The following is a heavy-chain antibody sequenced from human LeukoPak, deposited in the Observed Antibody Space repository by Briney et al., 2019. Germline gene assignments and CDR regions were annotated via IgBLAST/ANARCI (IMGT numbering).Heavy chain of an antibody. CDR2: IYYSGST. V-gene: IGHV4-39*01. J-gene: IGHJ4*02. D-gene: IGHD3-22*01. CDR3: ARLHDSSGDWVDY. Sequence: PSETLSLTCTVSGGSIGSSSYYWGWIRQPPGKGLEWIGSIYYSGSTYYNPSLKSRVTISVDTSKNQFSLRLSSVTAADTAVYYCARLHDSSGDWVDYWGQGTLVTVSS. CDR1: GGSIGSSSYY.